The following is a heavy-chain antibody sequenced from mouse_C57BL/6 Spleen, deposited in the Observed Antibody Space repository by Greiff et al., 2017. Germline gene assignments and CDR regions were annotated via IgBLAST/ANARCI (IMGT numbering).Heavy chain of an antibody. V-gene: IGHV2-5*01. D-gene: IGHD2-3*01. J-gene: IGHJ3*01. CDR3: AKPYDGYYGFAY. CDR1: GFSLTSYG. CDR2: ICRGGST. Sequence: VQLMESGPGLVQPSQSLSITCTASGFSLTSYGVHWVRQSPGKGLEWLGVICRGGSTDYNAAFMSRMTIIKDNSTSQVFFKMNSLQADDTAIYFCAKPYDGYYGFAYWGQGTLVTVSA.